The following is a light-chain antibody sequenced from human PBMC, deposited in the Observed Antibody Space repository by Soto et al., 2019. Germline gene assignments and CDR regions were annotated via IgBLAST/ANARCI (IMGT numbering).Light chain of an antibody. CDR3: SSYTSSNNCV. J-gene: IGLJ3*02. CDR1: SSDVGGYNY. V-gene: IGLV2-14*01. CDR2: EVI. Sequence: QSALTQPASVSGSPGQSITISCTGTSSDVGGYNYVSWYQQHPGKAPKLMIYEVINRPSGVSNRFSGSKSGNTASLTISGLQAEDEADYYCSSYTSSNNCVFGGGTKVTVL.